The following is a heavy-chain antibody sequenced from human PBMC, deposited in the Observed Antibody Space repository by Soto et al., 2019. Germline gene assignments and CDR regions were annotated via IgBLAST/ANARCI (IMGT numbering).Heavy chain of an antibody. CDR3: ARDYDSSGDY. Sequence: QLQLQESGPGLVKPSETLSLTCTVSGGSISTSSYYWGWIRQPPGKGLEWIGSIYYSGSTYYNPSLKSRVTISVDTSKNQFSLKLSSVTATDTAVYYCARDYDSSGDYWGQGTLVTVSS. J-gene: IGHJ4*02. D-gene: IGHD3-22*01. V-gene: IGHV4-39*01. CDR1: GGSISTSSYY. CDR2: IYYSGST.